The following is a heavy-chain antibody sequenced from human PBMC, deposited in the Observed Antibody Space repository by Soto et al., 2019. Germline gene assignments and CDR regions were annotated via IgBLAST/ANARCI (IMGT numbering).Heavy chain of an antibody. J-gene: IGHJ5*02. CDR1: GLSFRDVY. CDR2: IGPSDTGI. D-gene: IGHD2-21*01. Sequence: QVHLVQSGGGLVKPGGSLRLSCEASGLSFRDVYMVWIRQAPGKGLEWVAVIGPSDTGIYYAESVKGRFTISRDNAKDSLFLQMKSLKGEDTAIYYCARDLRAFGVASRFDPWGQWTLVTVSS. V-gene: IGHV3-11*01. CDR3: ARDLRAFGVASRFDP.